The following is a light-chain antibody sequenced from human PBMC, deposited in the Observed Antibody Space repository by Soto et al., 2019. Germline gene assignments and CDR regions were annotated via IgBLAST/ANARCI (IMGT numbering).Light chain of an antibody. CDR3: QSFDSSNQDVV. CDR2: ADN. CDR1: SGSIASNY. V-gene: IGLV6-57*04. Sequence: NFMLTQPHSVSESPGKTVTISCTRSSGSIASNYVQWYQQRPGSAPTTVIYADNQRPSGVPDRFSGPIDSSSNSASLTISGLKAEGDADYYCQSFDSSNQDVVFGGGTQLTVL. J-gene: IGLJ2*01.